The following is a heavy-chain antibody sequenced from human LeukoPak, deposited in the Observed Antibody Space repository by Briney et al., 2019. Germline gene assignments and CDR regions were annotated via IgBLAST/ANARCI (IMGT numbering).Heavy chain of an antibody. D-gene: IGHD3-22*01. V-gene: IGHV4-34*01. CDR1: GGSFSGYY. Sequence: SETLSLTCAVYGGSFSGYYWSWIRQPPGKGLEWIGEINHSGSTNYNPSLKSRVTISVDTSKNQFSLKLSSVTAADTAVYYCARTYYYDSSGSKDAFDIWGQGTMVTVSS. CDR2: INHSGST. J-gene: IGHJ3*02. CDR3: ARTYYYDSSGSKDAFDI.